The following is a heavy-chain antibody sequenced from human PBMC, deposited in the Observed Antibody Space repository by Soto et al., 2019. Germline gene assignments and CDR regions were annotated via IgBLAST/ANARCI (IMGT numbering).Heavy chain of an antibody. Sequence: ASVKVSFKASGYTFTGYYMHWVRQAPGQGLEWMGWINPNSGGTNYAQKFQGWVTMTRDTSISTAYMELSRLRSDDTAVYYCARGAYCTNGVCYTNWFDPWGQGTLVTVSS. CDR3: ARGAYCTNGVCYTNWFDP. D-gene: IGHD2-8*01. V-gene: IGHV1-2*04. CDR2: INPNSGGT. J-gene: IGHJ5*02. CDR1: GYTFTGYY.